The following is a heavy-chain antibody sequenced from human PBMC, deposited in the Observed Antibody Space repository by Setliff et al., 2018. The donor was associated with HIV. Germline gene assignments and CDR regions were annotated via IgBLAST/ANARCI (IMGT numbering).Heavy chain of an antibody. CDR2: INHSGGT. Sequence: LSLTCAVYGGSFNGYSWTWIRQPPGKGLEWIGGINHSGGTNYNPSLKSRVTISVDTSKSQFSLRLNSVTATDTALYYCARGAFIGYGWSYFGMDVWGQGTTVTVSS. CDR1: GGSFNGYS. CDR3: ARGAFIGYGWSYFGMDV. V-gene: IGHV4-34*01. J-gene: IGHJ6*02. D-gene: IGHD3-22*01.